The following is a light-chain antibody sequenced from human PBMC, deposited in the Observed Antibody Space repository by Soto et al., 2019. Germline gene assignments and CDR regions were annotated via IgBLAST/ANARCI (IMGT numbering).Light chain of an antibody. CDR3: SSYAGNNNLV. J-gene: IGLJ3*02. Sequence: QLVLTQPPSASGSPGQSVTISCIGTSSDVGGYNFVSWYQKSPGKAPKLMIYEVNKRPSGVPDRFSGSKSDNTASLTVSGLQAEDEADYYCSSYAGNNNLVFGGGTKLTVL. V-gene: IGLV2-8*01. CDR1: SSDVGGYNF. CDR2: EVN.